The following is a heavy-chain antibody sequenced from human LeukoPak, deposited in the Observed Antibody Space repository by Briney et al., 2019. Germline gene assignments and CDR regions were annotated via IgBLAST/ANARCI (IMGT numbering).Heavy chain of an antibody. J-gene: IGHJ5*02. CDR2: IYHSGST. V-gene: IGHV4-30-2*01. CDR3: ARGSRNIVVVPAVSGGWFDP. CDR1: GGSISSGGYS. Sequence: SETLSLTCAGSGGSISSGGYSWSWIRQPPGKGLEWIGYIYHSGSTYYNPSLKSRVTISVDRSKNQFSLKQSSVTAAGTAVYYCARGSRNIVVVPAVSGGWFDPWGQGTLVTVSS. D-gene: IGHD2-2*01.